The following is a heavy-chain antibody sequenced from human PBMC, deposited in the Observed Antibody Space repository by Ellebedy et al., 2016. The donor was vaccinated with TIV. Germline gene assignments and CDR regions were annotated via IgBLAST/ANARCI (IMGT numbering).Heavy chain of an antibody. V-gene: IGHV1-18*01. D-gene: IGHD3-3*01. Sequence: ASVKVSXKASGYTFTSYGISWVRQAPGQGLEWMGWISAYNGNTNYAQKLQGRVTMTTDTSTSTAYMELRSLRSDDTAVYYCARDQHYDFWSGYYDSDSRYYFDYWGQGTLVTVSS. J-gene: IGHJ4*02. CDR1: GYTFTSYG. CDR2: ISAYNGNT. CDR3: ARDQHYDFWSGYYDSDSRYYFDY.